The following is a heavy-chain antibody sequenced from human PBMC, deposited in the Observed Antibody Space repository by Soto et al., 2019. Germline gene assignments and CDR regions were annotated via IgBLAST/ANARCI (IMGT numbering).Heavy chain of an antibody. Sequence: PGGSLRLSCAASGFTFSNYAVTWVRQAPGKGLEWVSAISGSGGSTYYADSVKGRLTISRDNSKNTLYLQMNSLRAEDTAVYYCAKDHRSSSYEIDYWGQGTLVTVSS. J-gene: IGHJ4*02. CDR2: ISGSGGST. V-gene: IGHV3-23*01. CDR3: AKDHRSSSYEIDY. CDR1: GFTFSNYA. D-gene: IGHD6-13*01.